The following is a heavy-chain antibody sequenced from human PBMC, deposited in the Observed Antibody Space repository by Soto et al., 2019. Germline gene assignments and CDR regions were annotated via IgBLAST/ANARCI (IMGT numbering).Heavy chain of an antibody. D-gene: IGHD2-2*01. Sequence: PGESLKISCKVSGYIFTTYWIGWVRQMPGKGLEWMGIIYPGDSDTRYSPSFQGQVTISADKSISTAYLQWSSLRASDTAMYYCARLGGYCSSSYCYDSYYYMDVWGRGTTVTVSS. CDR2: IYPGDSDT. CDR1: GYIFTTYW. V-gene: IGHV5-51*01. J-gene: IGHJ6*03. CDR3: ARLGGYCSSSYCYDSYYYMDV.